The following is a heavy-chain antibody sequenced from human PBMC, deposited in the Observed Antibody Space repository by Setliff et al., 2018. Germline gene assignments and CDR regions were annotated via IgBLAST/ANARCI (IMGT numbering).Heavy chain of an antibody. CDR1: GYTFTGYY. Sequence: GASVKVSCKASGYTFTGYYIHWVRQAPGQGLEYMGWINPNSGGTNYAPKFQGRVTMTRDTSISTVYMEVSRLRSDDTAVYFCARDGVDSRSSTDYRYYMDVWGKGTTVTVSS. CDR2: INPNSGGT. V-gene: IGHV1-2*02. CDR3: ARDGVDSRSSTDYRYYMDV. J-gene: IGHJ6*03. D-gene: IGHD3-22*01.